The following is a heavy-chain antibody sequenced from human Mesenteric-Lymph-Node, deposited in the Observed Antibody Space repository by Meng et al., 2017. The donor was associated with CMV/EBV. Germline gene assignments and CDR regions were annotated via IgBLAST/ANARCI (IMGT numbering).Heavy chain of an antibody. V-gene: IGHV1-18*01. J-gene: IGHJ4*02. CDR3: ARNYYDSSGYYSFDY. Sequence: SGYPFTKFGIIWVRQAPGQGLEWMGWLSVYNNNTHYAQKFQGRLTMTTDSSTSTVYMELRRLRSDDTAVYYCARNYYDSSGYYSFDYWGQGTLVTVSS. D-gene: IGHD3-22*01. CDR1: GYPFTKFG. CDR2: LSVYNNNT.